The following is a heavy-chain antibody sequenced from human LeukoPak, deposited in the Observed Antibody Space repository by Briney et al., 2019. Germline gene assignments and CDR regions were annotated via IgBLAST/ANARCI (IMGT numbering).Heavy chain of an antibody. CDR2: IKEDGSEK. J-gene: IGHJ4*02. Sequence: GGSLRLSCAASGVTFSSYWMSWVRQAPGKGLEWVANIKEDGSEKYYVDSVKGRFTISRDNAKTSVYLQMNSLRAEDTAVYYCARGRFNYDSTGYSSFYYWGQGTLVTVSS. CDR3: ARGRFNYDSTGYSSFYY. V-gene: IGHV3-7*01. CDR1: GVTFSSYW. D-gene: IGHD3-22*01.